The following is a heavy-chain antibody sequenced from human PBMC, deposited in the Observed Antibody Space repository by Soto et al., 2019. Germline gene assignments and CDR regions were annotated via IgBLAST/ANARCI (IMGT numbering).Heavy chain of an antibody. CDR1: GFTFSSYA. CDR3: ARFYDSSGLSDYYFDY. V-gene: IGHV3-7*01. J-gene: IGHJ4*02. Sequence: GGSLRLSCAASGFTFSSYAMSWVRQAPGKGLEWVANIKQDGSEKYYVDSVKGRFTISRDNAKNSLYLQMNSLRAEDTAVYYCARFYDSSGLSDYYFDYWGQGTLVPVSS. CDR2: IKQDGSEK. D-gene: IGHD3-22*01.